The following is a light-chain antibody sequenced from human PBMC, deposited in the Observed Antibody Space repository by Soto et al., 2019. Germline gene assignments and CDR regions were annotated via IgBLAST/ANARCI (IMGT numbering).Light chain of an antibody. CDR1: QSVSSSY. V-gene: IGKV3-20*01. Sequence: VLRDSPGTLSLSPGERATLSCRASQSVSSSYLAWYQQKPGQAPRLLIYGASIRLTGIPDRFSGSGSGTDFTLTISRLEPEDFAVYYCQQYGSSLRTFGQGT. CDR2: GAS. CDR3: QQYGSSLRT. J-gene: IGKJ1*01.